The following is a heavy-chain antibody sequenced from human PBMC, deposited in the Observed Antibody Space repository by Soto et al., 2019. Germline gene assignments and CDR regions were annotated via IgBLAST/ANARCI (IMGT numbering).Heavy chain of an antibody. CDR1: GGSISSGDSY. Sequence: PSETLSLTCTVSGGSISSGDSYWSWVRQPPGKGLEWIGYIYYSGSTNYNPSLKSRVTISVDTSKNQFSLKLNSMTAADTAVYYCARHNYGSGSTYFDYWGQGTLVTVSS. V-gene: IGHV4-61*08. CDR2: IYYSGST. D-gene: IGHD3-10*01. CDR3: ARHNYGSGSTYFDY. J-gene: IGHJ4*02.